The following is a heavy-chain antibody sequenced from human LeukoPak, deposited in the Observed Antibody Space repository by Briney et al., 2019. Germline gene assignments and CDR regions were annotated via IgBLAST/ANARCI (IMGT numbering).Heavy chain of an antibody. J-gene: IGHJ4*02. Sequence: SETLSLTCAVYGWSFSGYYWSWIRQPPGKGLEWIGYIYYSGSTNYNPSLKSRVSISVDTSKNQFSLKLGSVTAADTAVYYCARRMPAGTVDYWGQETLVTVSS. CDR1: GWSFSGYY. CDR3: ARRMPAGTVDY. D-gene: IGHD6-19*01. CDR2: IYYSGST. V-gene: IGHV4-59*01.